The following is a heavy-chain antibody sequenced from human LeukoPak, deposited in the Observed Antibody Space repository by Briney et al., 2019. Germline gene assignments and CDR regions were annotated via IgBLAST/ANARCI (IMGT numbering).Heavy chain of an antibody. V-gene: IGHV4-59*01. CDR3: ARGGASSSSALLFDY. CDR2: MYYSGST. J-gene: IGHJ4*02. CDR1: GGSISGYY. D-gene: IGHD6-6*01. Sequence: PSETLSLTCTVSGGSISGYYWSCIRQPPGKGLEWIGYMYYSGSTDYNPSLKSRVTISVDTSNNQFSLKLSSVTAADTAVYYCARGGASSSSALLFDYWGQGTLVTVSS.